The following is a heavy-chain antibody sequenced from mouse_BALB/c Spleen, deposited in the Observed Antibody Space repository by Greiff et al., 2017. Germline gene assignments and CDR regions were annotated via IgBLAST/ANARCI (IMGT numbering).Heavy chain of an antibody. CDR3: ATMITAYYFDY. D-gene: IGHD2-4*01. Sequence: VQLVESGPGLVAPSQSLSITCTASGFSLTSYGVHWVRQPPGKGLEWLGVIWAGGSTNYNSDLMSRLSIIKDNTKSQVFLKMNRLQTYDTAMYYCATMITAYYFDYWGQGTTLTVSS. J-gene: IGHJ2*01. CDR2: IWAGGST. CDR1: GFSLTSYG. V-gene: IGHV2-9*02.